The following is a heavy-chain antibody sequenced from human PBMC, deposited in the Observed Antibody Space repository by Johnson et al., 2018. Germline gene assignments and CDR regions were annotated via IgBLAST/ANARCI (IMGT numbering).Heavy chain of an antibody. J-gene: IGHJ6*02. CDR2: IWYDGSNK. V-gene: IGHV3-33*06. CDR1: GFTFSSYG. CDR3: AKQRWLQSYGMDV. Sequence: QVQLVESGGGVVQPGRSLRLSCAASGFTFSSYGMHWVRQAPGKGLEWVAVIWYDGSNKYYADSVKGRFTISRDNSKNTLYLQMNSLRVEDTAVYYCAKQRWLQSYGMDVGGQGTTVTVS. D-gene: IGHD5-24*01.